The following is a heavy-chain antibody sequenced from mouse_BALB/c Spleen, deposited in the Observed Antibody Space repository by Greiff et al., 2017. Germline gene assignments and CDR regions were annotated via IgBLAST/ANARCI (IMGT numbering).Heavy chain of an antibody. J-gene: IGHJ3*01. CDR3: ARDQGSYGFAY. D-gene: IGHD1-1*02. CDR2: ISYDGSN. V-gene: IGHV3-6*02. Sequence: EVKLMESGPGLVKPSQSLSLTCSVTGYSITSGYYWNWIRQFPGNKLEWMGYISYDGSNNYNPSLKNRISITRDTSKNQFFLKLNSVTTEDTATYYCARDQGSYGFAYWGQGTLVTVSA. CDR1: GYSITSGYY.